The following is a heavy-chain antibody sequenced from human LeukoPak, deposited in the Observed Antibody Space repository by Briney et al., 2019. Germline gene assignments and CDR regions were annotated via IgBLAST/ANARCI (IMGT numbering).Heavy chain of an antibody. Sequence: PSETLSLTCAVYGGSFSGYYWSWIRQPPGKGLEWIGEINHSGSTDYNPSLKSRVTISVDTSKNQFSLKLSSVTAADTAVYYCARDPEYYDFSNGVVGFDPWGQGTLVTVSS. V-gene: IGHV4-34*01. CDR1: GGSFSGYY. CDR3: ARDPEYYDFSNGVVGFDP. J-gene: IGHJ5*02. D-gene: IGHD3-3*01. CDR2: INHSGST.